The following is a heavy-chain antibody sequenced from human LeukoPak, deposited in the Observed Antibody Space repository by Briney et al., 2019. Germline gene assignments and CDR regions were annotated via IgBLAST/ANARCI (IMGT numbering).Heavy chain of an antibody. V-gene: IGHV4-38-2*02. D-gene: IGHD3-22*01. J-gene: IGHJ4*02. Sequence: SETLSLTCTVSGYSISSGYYWGWIRQPPGKGLEWIGSIYHSGSTYYNPSLKSRVTISADTSKNQFSLKLSSVTAADTAVYYCARDPTGYDSKGYWGQGTLVTVSS. CDR2: IYHSGST. CDR1: GYSISSGYY. CDR3: ARDPTGYDSKGY.